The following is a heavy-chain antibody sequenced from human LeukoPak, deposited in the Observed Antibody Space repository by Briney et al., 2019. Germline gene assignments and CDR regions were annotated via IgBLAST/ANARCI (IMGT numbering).Heavy chain of an antibody. CDR1: GYTFTSYG. CDR2: ISAYNGNT. CDR3: ARESDYPYYYYGMDV. J-gene: IGHJ6*02. V-gene: IGHV1-18*01. D-gene: IGHD4-17*01. Sequence: ASVKVSCKASGYTFTSYGISWVRQAPGQGLEWMGWISAYNGNTNYAQKLQGRVTMTTDTSTSTAYMELRSLRSDDTAVYYCARESDYPYYYYGMDVWGQGTTVTASS.